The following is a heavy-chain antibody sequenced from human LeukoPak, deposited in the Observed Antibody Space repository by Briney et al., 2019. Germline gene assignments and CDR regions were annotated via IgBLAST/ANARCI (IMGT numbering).Heavy chain of an antibody. V-gene: IGHV3-21*01. CDR1: GFTFSSYS. Sequence: PGGSLRLSCAASGFTFSSYSMNWVRQAPGKGLEWVSSISSSSGYIYYADSVKGRFTISRDNAKNSLYLQMNSLRAEDTAVYYCAREVDYYGSGSAGWFDPWGQGTLVTVSS. CDR3: AREVDYYGSGSAGWFDP. J-gene: IGHJ5*02. D-gene: IGHD3-10*01. CDR2: ISSSSGYI.